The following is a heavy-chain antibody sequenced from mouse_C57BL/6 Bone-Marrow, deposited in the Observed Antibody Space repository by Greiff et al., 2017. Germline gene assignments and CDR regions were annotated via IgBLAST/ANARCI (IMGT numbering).Heavy chain of an antibody. Sequence: DVQLQESGPGLVKPSQSLSLTCSVTGYSITSGYYWNWIRQFPGNKLEWMGYISYDGSNNYNPSLKNRISITRDTSKNQFLLKLNSVTTEDTATYYCAKAHYYGSSPYWYFDVWGTGTTVTVSS. V-gene: IGHV3-6*01. CDR2: ISYDGSN. D-gene: IGHD1-1*01. CDR1: GYSITSGYY. J-gene: IGHJ1*03. CDR3: AKAHYYGSSPYWYFDV.